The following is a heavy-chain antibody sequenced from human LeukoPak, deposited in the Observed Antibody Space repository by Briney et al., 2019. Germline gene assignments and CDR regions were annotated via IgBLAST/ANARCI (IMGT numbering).Heavy chain of an antibody. CDR3: ARGPSERYYESSGYYYFDY. CDR1: GGSITQTNY. J-gene: IGHJ4*02. Sequence: PSGTLSLTCDVSGGSITQTNYWTWVRQLPGKGLEWIGEINYSGSTNYNPSLKSRVTISVDTSKNQFSLKLSSVTAADTAVYYCARGPSERYYESSGYYYFDYWGQGTLVTVSS. CDR2: INYSGST. D-gene: IGHD3-22*01. V-gene: IGHV4-4*02.